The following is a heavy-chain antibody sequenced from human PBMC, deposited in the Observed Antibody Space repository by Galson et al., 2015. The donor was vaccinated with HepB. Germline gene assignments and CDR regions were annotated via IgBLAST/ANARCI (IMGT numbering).Heavy chain of an antibody. CDR2: IYYSGNT. CDR3: ARHRVRRGLLGTGTFDI. V-gene: IGHV4-39*01. CDR1: GGSISSNSYY. J-gene: IGHJ3*02. Sequence: ETLSLTCTVSGGSISSNSYYWGWIRQPPGKGLEWIGSIYYSGNTYYNPSLKSRVTISVDTSKNQFSLKLSSVTAADTAVYYCARHRVRRGLLGTGTFDIWGHGTMVTVSS. D-gene: IGHD1-1*01.